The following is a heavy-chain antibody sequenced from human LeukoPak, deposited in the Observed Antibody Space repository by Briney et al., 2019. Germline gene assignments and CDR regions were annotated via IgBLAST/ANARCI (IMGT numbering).Heavy chain of an antibody. D-gene: IGHD3-22*01. CDR1: GYTFTSYY. CDR2: INPNSGGT. V-gene: IGHV1-2*02. Sequence: ASVKVSCKASGYTFTSYYMHWVRQAPGQGLEWMGWINPNSGGTNYAQKFQGRVTMTRDTSISTAYMELSRLRSDDTAVYYCARVRITMINDAFHIWGQGTMVTVSS. CDR3: ARVRITMINDAFHI. J-gene: IGHJ3*02.